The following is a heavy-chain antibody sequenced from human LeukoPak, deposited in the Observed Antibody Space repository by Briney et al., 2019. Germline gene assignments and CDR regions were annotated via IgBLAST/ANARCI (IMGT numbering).Heavy chain of an antibody. D-gene: IGHD4-17*01. J-gene: IGHJ4*02. CDR1: GASISSYY. CDR2: IYHSGNT. V-gene: IGHV4-59*01. Sequence: SETLSLTCTVSGASISSYYWSWIRQPPGKGLEWIGYIYHSGNTHYNPSLKSRVTISVDTSKNQFSLKLSSVTAADTAVYYCARGASGLTYDYGVNWGQGTLVTVSS. CDR3: ARGASGLTYDYGVN.